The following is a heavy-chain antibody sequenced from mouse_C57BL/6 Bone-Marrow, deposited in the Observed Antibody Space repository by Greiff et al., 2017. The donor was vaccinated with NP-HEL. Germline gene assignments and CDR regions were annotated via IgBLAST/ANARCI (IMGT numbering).Heavy chain of an antibody. Sequence: QVQLQQSGAELVKPGASVKLSCKASGYTFTSYWMHWVKQRPGRGLEWIGRIDPNSGGTKYNEKFKSKATLTVDKPSSTAYMQLSSLTSEDSAVYYWARDTTVVAPYWYFDVWGIGTTVTVSS. CDR1: GYTFTSYW. V-gene: IGHV1-72*01. CDR3: ARDTTVVAPYWYFDV. D-gene: IGHD1-1*01. CDR2: IDPNSGGT. J-gene: IGHJ1*03.